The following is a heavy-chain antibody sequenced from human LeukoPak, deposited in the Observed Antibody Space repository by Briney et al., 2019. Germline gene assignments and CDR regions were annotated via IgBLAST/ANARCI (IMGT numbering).Heavy chain of an antibody. Sequence: PSETLSLTCTVSGGSISSGDYYWCWIRQPPGKGLEWIGYIYYSGSTYYNPSLKSRVTISVDTSKNQFSLKLSSVTAADTAVYYCARGLGETDAFDIWGQGTMVTVSS. CDR3: ARGLGETDAFDI. J-gene: IGHJ3*02. CDR1: GGSISSGDYY. V-gene: IGHV4-30-4*08. CDR2: IYYSGST. D-gene: IGHD1-26*01.